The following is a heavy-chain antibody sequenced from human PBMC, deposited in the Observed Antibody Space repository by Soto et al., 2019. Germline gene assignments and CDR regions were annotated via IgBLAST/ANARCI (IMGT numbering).Heavy chain of an antibody. CDR1: GGSFKSGSYS. CDR3: ARMVLGIAAAGILYYYGMDV. D-gene: IGHD6-13*01. CDR2: VYHTGRT. J-gene: IGHJ6*02. Sequence: PSETLSLTCTVSGGSFKSGSYSWSWIRQPPGKGLEWIGYVYHTGRTSYNPSLKSRVSISMDTSKNQFSLNLDSVTAADTAVYYCARMVLGIAAAGILYYYGMDVWGQGTTVTVSS. V-gene: IGHV4-61*01.